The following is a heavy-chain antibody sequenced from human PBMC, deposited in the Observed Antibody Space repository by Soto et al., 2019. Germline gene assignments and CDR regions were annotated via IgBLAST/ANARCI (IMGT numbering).Heavy chain of an antibody. CDR3: ATQTTAYYYGSGGFDY. J-gene: IGHJ4*02. CDR2: IDPSDSYT. D-gene: IGHD3-10*01. Sequence: GESLKISCKGSGYSFTSYWISWVRQMPGKGLEWMGRIDPSDSYTNYSPSFQGHVTISADKSISTAYPQWSSLKASDTAMYYCATQTTAYYYGSGGFDYWGQGTLVTVSS. CDR1: GYSFTSYW. V-gene: IGHV5-10-1*01.